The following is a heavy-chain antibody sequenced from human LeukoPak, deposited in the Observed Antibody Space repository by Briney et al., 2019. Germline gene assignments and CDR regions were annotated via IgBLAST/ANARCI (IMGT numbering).Heavy chain of an antibody. CDR3: ARVIDVAAAGYFDS. CDR1: GGSISTYY. Sequence: SETLSLTCSVSGGSISTYYWSWIRQSAGKGLEWIGRIYKSGSSNYNPSLKSRVSMSVDSSKNHFSLNLTSVTAEDTALYYCARVIDVAAAGYFDSWGQGTQVTVSS. J-gene: IGHJ4*02. V-gene: IGHV4-4*07. CDR2: IYKSGSS. D-gene: IGHD6-13*01.